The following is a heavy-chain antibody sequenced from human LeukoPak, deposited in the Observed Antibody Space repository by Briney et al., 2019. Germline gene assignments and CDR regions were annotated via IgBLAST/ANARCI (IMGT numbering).Heavy chain of an antibody. V-gene: IGHV1-46*01. CDR1: GYTFTSYY. D-gene: IGHD5-24*01. CDR3: ARDRMAQYYFDY. Sequence: GASVKVSCKASGYTFTSYYMHWVRQAPGQGLEWMGIINPSGGSTSYAQKFQGRVSMTRDTSTSTVYMELSSLRSEDTAVYYCARDRMAQYYFDYWGQGTLVTVSS. CDR2: INPSGGST. J-gene: IGHJ4*02.